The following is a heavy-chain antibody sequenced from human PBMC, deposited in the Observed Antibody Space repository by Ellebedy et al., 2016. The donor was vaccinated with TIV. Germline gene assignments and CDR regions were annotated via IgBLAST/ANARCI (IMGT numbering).Heavy chain of an antibody. CDR3: ARYGNLGY. CDR1: GFTFSSNW. CDR2: IKEDGSLK. D-gene: IGHD1-1*01. J-gene: IGHJ4*02. Sequence: PGGSLRLSCAASGFTFSSNWMSWVRQVPGKGLELVAKIKEDGSLKYYVDAVKVRFAISRDNAKNSLYLQMNSLRAEDTAVYYCARYGNLGYWGQGTLVTVSS. V-gene: IGHV3-7*03.